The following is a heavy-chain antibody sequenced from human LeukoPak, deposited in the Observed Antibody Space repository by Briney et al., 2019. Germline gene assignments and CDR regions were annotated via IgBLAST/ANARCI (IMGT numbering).Heavy chain of an antibody. J-gene: IGHJ4*02. Sequence: GGSLRLSCAASGFTFNSYAMSWIRQAPGKGLEWVSYISSSGSTIYYADSVKGRFTISRDNAKNSLYLQMDSLRAEDTAVYYCARAQLEPHFDYWGQGTLVTVSS. CDR3: ARAQLEPHFDY. V-gene: IGHV3-11*01. CDR1: GFTFNSYA. CDR2: ISSSGSTI. D-gene: IGHD1-1*01.